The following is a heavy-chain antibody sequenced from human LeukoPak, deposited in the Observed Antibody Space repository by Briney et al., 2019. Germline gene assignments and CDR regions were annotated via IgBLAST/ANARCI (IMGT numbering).Heavy chain of an antibody. Sequence: GGSLRLSCAASGFTFSSYGMNWVRQAPGKGLEWVSSISSSSSYVYQADSVKGRFTIFRDNAKNSLYLQMNSLRAEDTAVYYCARVTAYFDAFDIWGQGTMVTVSS. CDR3: ARVTAYFDAFDI. V-gene: IGHV3-21*01. CDR1: GFTFSSYG. D-gene: IGHD2/OR15-2a*01. CDR2: ISSSSSYV. J-gene: IGHJ3*02.